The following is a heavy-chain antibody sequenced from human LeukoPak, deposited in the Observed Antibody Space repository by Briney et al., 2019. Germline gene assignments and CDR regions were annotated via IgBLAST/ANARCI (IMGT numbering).Heavy chain of an antibody. CDR3: ARAHADSSPFDY. V-gene: IGHV1-69*13. J-gene: IGHJ4*02. Sequence: GASVKVSCKASGGTFSSYAISWVRQAPGQGLEWMGGIIPIFGTANYAQKFQGRVTITADESTSTAYTELSSLRSEDTAVYYCARAHADSSPFDYWSQGTLVTVSS. CDR1: GGTFSSYA. D-gene: IGHD2-2*01. CDR2: IIPIFGTA.